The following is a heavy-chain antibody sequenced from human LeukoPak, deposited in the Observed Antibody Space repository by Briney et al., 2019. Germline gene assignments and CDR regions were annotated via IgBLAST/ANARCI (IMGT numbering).Heavy chain of an antibody. J-gene: IGHJ5*02. V-gene: IGHV4-30-2*04. CDR3: ARGEGLWFDP. Sequence: SRVTISVDTSKNQFSLKLSSVTAADTAVYYCARGEGLWFDPWGQGTLVTVSS.